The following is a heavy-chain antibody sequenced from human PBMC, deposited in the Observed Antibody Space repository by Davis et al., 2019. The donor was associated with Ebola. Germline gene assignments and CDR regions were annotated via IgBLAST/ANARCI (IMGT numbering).Heavy chain of an antibody. CDR1: GYSFTTYG. D-gene: IGHD3-10*01. J-gene: IGHJ4*02. V-gene: IGHV1-18*01. CDR3: ARDYGSGPFRY. Sequence: ASAKVSCKTSGYSFTTYGISWVRQAPGQGLEWMGWIAAYNGYTNYVQKFQGRVTMTIDTSTSTAYMELRSLRSDDTAVYYCARDYGSGPFRYWGQGTLVTVSS. CDR2: IAAYNGYT.